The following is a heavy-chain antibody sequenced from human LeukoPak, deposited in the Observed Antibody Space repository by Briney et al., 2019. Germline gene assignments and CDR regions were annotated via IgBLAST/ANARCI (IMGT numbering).Heavy chain of an antibody. D-gene: IGHD4-17*01. V-gene: IGHV3-21*01. CDR1: GFTFSNYA. J-gene: IGHJ4*02. CDR2: ISSSSSYI. CDR3: AREGRYGDYVFFDY. Sequence: GGSLRLSCAASGFTFSNYALSWVRQAPGKGLEWVSSISSSSSYIYYADSLKGRFTISRDNAKNSLYLQMNSLRAEDTAVYYCAREGRYGDYVFFDYWDQGTLVTVSS.